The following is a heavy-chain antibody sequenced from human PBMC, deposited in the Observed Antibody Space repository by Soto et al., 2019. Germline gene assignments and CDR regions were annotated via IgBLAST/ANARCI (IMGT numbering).Heavy chain of an antibody. CDR1: GFTFSSYG. CDR3: ARDAPRYCSGGSCYLNPIDY. V-gene: IGHV3-33*01. D-gene: IGHD2-15*01. Sequence: QVQLVESGGGVVQPGRSLRLSCAASGFTFSSYGMHWVRQAPGKGLEWVAVIWYDGSNKYYADSVKGRFTISRDNSTHTLYLQMNSLRAEDTAVYYCARDAPRYCSGGSCYLNPIDYWGQGTLVTVSS. CDR2: IWYDGSNK. J-gene: IGHJ4*02.